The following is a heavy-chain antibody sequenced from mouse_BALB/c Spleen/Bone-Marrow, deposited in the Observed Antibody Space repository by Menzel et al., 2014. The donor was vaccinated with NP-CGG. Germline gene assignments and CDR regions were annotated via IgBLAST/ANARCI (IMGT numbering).Heavy chain of an antibody. CDR1: GYTFSSYW. Sequence: VQLRHSGAELMKPGASVKISCKATGYTFSSYWIEWVKQRPGHGLEWIGEILPGSDSTNYNENFKGKATFTADTSSNTAYMQLNSLTSEDSAVYFCARDSSDYLAWFAYWGQGTLVTVSA. V-gene: IGHV1-9*01. CDR2: ILPGSDST. J-gene: IGHJ3*01. CDR3: ARDSSDYLAWFAY. D-gene: IGHD3-2*01.